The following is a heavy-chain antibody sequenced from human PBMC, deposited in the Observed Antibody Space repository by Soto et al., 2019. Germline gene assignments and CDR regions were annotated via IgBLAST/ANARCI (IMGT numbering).Heavy chain of an antibody. J-gene: IGHJ3*02. Sequence: PSETLSLTCTVSGGSISSGGYYWSWIRQHPGKGLEWIGYIYYSGSTYYNPSLKSRVTISVDTSKNQFSLKLSSVTAADTAVYYCASVSPGYDILTGYTSDDAFDIWGQGTMVTVSS. D-gene: IGHD3-9*01. CDR3: ASVSPGYDILTGYTSDDAFDI. CDR2: IYYSGST. CDR1: GGSISSGGYY. V-gene: IGHV4-31*03.